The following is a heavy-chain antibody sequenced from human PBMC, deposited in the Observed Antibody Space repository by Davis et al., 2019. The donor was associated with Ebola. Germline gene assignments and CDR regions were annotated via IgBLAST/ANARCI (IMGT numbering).Heavy chain of an antibody. CDR1: GGSFSGYY. V-gene: IGHV4-34*01. CDR3: ARGNYDILTTSAFDI. J-gene: IGHJ3*02. CDR2: INHRGST. D-gene: IGHD3-9*01. Sequence: PSETLSLTCAVYGGSFSGYYWSWIRHPPGKGLEWIGEINHRGSTNYNPSLKSRVTISVDTSKHQFSLKLSSVTAADTAVYYCARGNYDILTTSAFDIWGQGTMVTVSS.